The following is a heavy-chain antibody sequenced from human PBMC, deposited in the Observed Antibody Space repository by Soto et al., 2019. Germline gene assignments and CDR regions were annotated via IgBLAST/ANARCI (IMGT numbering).Heavy chain of an antibody. CDR2: TSYSGAS. Sequence: SETLCLTCTVSGGSIRNSDYYWVWIRQPPGKGLEWIGSTSYSGASYYNPSLRSRITFSVDTSENQFSVRLSSVTGADTAVYYCARRLRTGKYFDYWGQGTLVTVS. CDR1: GGSIRNSDYY. D-gene: IGHD1-1*01. J-gene: IGHJ4*02. V-gene: IGHV4-39*01. CDR3: ARRLRTGKYFDY.